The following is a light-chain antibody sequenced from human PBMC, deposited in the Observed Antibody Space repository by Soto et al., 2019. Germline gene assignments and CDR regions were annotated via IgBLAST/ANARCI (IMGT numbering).Light chain of an antibody. CDR1: KLGDKY. CDR2: QDS. V-gene: IGLV3-1*01. CDR3: QAWDSSTGV. Sequence: SYELTQPPSVSVSSGQTASITCSGDKLGDKYACWYQQKPGQSPVLVIYQDSKRPSGIPERFSGSNSGNTATLTISGTQAMDEADYYCQAWDSSTGVFGGGTKVTVL. J-gene: IGLJ2*01.